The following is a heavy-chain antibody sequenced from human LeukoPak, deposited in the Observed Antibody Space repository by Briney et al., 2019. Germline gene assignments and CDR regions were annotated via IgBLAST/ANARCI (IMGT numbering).Heavy chain of an antibody. V-gene: IGHV4-59*08. J-gene: IGHJ4*02. CDR2: VSYGGTT. CDR3: ASGGYSSGWFFDY. Sequence: SETLSLTCTASGGFSSPYFWSWIRQPPGKALEWIAYVSYGGTTNYDPSLRSRVTMSVDTSKKQFSLKLASVTAADTAVYYCASGGYSSGWFFDYWGQGTLVTVSS. D-gene: IGHD6-19*01. CDR1: GGFSSPYF.